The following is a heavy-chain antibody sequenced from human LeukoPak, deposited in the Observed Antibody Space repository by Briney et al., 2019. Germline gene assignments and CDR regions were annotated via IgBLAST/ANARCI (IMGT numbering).Heavy chain of an antibody. CDR1: GFTFSSYA. D-gene: IGHD4-23*01. CDR3: AKVEGVGNSGDY. Sequence: GGSLRLSYAASGFTFSSYAMSWVRQAPGKGLEWVSAISGSGGSTYYADSVKGRFTISRDNSKNTLYLQMNSLRAEDTAVYYCAKVEGVGNSGDYWGQGTLVTVSS. V-gene: IGHV3-23*01. J-gene: IGHJ4*02. CDR2: ISGSGGST.